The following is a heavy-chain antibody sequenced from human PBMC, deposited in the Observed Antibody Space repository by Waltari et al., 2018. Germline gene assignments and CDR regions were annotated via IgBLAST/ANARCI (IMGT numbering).Heavy chain of an antibody. CDR1: GYSISSGYY. CDR2: IYHSGST. D-gene: IGHD3-3*01. CDR3: ARIAYDFNWFDP. V-gene: IGHV4-38-2*01. J-gene: IGHJ5*02. Sequence: QVQLQESGPGLVKPSETLSLTCAVSGYSISSGYYWGWTRQPPGKGLEWIGSIYHSGSTYYNPSLKSRVTISVDTSKNQFSLKLSSVTAADTAVYYCARIAYDFNWFDPWGQGTLVTVSS.